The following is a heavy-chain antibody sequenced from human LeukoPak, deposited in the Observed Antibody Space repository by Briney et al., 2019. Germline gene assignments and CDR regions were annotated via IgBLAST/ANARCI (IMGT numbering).Heavy chain of an antibody. J-gene: IGHJ5*02. CDR1: GYTFTSYG. CDR2: ISAYNGNT. Sequence: ASVKLSCKASGYTFTSYGISWMRQAPGQGLEWMGWISAYNGNTIYAQKLQGRVTMTTDTSTSTAYMELRSLRSDDTAVYHCARAGRDEGSGWYQWFDPWGQGTLVTVSP. D-gene: IGHD6-19*01. V-gene: IGHV1-18*01. CDR3: ARAGRDEGSGWYQWFDP.